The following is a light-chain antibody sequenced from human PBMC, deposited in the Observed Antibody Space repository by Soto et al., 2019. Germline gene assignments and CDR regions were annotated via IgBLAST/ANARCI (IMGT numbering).Light chain of an antibody. CDR3: QQYNNWLWT. Sequence: EVVMTQSPGTLSVSLGESATLSCRASQSVDGYLAWYQQKPGQAPRLLIYGASTRATGVTARFRGGGSGTEFTLTISSLQSEDSAVYYCQQYNNWLWTFGQGTRWIS. CDR1: QSVDGY. V-gene: IGKV3-15*01. J-gene: IGKJ1*01. CDR2: GAS.